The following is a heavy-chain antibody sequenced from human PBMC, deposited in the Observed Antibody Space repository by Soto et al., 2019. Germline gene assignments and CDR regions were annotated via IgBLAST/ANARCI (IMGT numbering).Heavy chain of an antibody. CDR3: ASTLYSSGWYYFDF. CDR2: TYYRSKWYN. CDR1: GDSVSSNRSA. V-gene: IGHV6-1*01. Sequence: SHTLSLTCASSGDSVSSNRSAWNWIRQSPSRGLEWLGRTYYRSKWYNDYAVSVKSRITINPDTSKNQFSLQLNSVTPEDTAVYYCASTLYSSGWYYFDFWGQGTLVTVSS. J-gene: IGHJ4*02. D-gene: IGHD6-19*01.